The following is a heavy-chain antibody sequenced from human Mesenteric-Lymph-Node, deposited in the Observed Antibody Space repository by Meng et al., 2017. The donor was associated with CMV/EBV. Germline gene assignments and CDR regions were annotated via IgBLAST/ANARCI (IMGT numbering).Heavy chain of an antibody. V-gene: IGHV3-21*01. J-gene: IGHJ4*02. CDR2: ISSRSSYI. CDR3: ARTQDFWSGYPFDS. D-gene: IGHD3-3*01. Sequence: GESLKISCADSGFTFSTYSMNWVRQAPGKGLEWVSSISSRSSYIYYADSVKGRFTISRDDPKNSLYLQMNSLRAEDTAVYYCARTQDFWSGYPFDSWGQGTLVTVSS. CDR1: GFTFSTYS.